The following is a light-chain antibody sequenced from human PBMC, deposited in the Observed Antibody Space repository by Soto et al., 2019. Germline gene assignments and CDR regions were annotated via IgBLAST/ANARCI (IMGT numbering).Light chain of an antibody. CDR2: GAS. CDR3: HQYDDWPYT. Sequence: EIVMTQSPATLSVSPGERATLSCRASQSVRSNLAWYQHKPGQAPRLLIYGASTRATSVAARFSGSASGTEFTLNISSLQSEDVAVYYCHQYDDWPYTFGQGTKLEIK. CDR1: QSVRSN. J-gene: IGKJ2*01. V-gene: IGKV3-15*01.